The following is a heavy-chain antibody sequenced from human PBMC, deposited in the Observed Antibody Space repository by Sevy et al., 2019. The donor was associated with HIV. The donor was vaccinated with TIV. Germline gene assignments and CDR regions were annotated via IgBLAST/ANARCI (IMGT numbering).Heavy chain of an antibody. CDR1: GFTFSDYY. CDR2: ISSSGSTI. V-gene: IGHV3-11*01. J-gene: IGHJ6*02. Sequence: GGSLRLSCAASGFTFSDYYMSWIHQAPGKGLEWVSYISSSGSTIYYADSVKGRFTISRDNAKNSLYLQMNSLRAEDTAVYYCARDLNGYYYDSSGYPTYYYYGMDVWGQGTTVTVSS. D-gene: IGHD3-22*01. CDR3: ARDLNGYYYDSSGYPTYYYYGMDV.